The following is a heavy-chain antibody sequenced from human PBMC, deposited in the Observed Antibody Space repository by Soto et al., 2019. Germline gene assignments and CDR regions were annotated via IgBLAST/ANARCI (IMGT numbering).Heavy chain of an antibody. D-gene: IGHD7-27*01. V-gene: IGHV3-23*01. CDR1: GFGFGTYS. J-gene: IGHJ4*02. CDR3: AKEVSLGSTVDLGY. CDR2: NSGSGGST. Sequence: GSLRLSCAASGFGFGTYSMNWVRQAPGKGLEWVASNSGSGGSTYYADAVKGRFSISRDNSMGTLYLQMKSLRVEDTAIYYCAKEVSLGSTVDLGYWGQGTLVT.